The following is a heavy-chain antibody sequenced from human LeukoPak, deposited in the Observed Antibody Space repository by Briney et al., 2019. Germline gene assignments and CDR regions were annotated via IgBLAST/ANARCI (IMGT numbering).Heavy chain of an antibody. Sequence: GGSLRLSCAGSGLTFSSYAMTWVRQAPGKGLEWVAAISRSGGSTNYADSVKRRFTISRDNSKNTVYLQMNSLRAEDTAVYYCARWGVGWLQFSDAFDIWGQGTMVTVSS. D-gene: IGHD5-24*01. V-gene: IGHV3-23*01. CDR3: ARWGVGWLQFSDAFDI. CDR1: GLTFSSYA. CDR2: ISRSGGST. J-gene: IGHJ3*02.